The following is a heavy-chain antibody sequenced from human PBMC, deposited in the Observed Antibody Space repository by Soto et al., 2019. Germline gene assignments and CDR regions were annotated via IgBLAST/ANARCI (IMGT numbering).Heavy chain of an antibody. CDR1: GFSLSTSGVG. Sequence: SGLTLVNPTQTLTLTCTFSGFSLSTSGVGVGWIRQPPGKALEWLALIYWDDDKRYSPSLKSRLTITKDTSKNQVVLTMTNMDSVDTATYYCAHRGGYCSGGSCSTNWFDPWGQGTLVTVSS. J-gene: IGHJ5*02. V-gene: IGHV2-5*02. CDR3: AHRGGYCSGGSCSTNWFDP. D-gene: IGHD2-15*01. CDR2: IYWDDDK.